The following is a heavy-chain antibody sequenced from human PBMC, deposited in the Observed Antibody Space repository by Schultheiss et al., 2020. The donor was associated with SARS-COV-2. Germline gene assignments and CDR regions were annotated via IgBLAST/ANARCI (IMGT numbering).Heavy chain of an antibody. Sequence: SQTLSLTCAISGDSVSSNSAAWNWIRQSPSRGLEWLGRTYYRSKWYNDYAVSVKSRITINPDTSKNQFSLKLNSVTAADTVREAGYNNSKCHAGLPLLDSWGQGTLVTVSS. J-gene: IGHJ4*02. V-gene: IGHV6-1*01. D-gene: IGHD2-2*01. CDR2: TYYRSKWYN. CDR3: YNNSKCHAGLPLLDS. CDR1: GDSVSSNSAA.